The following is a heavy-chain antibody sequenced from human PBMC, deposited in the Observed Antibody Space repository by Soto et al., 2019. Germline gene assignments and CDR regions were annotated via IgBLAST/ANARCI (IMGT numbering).Heavy chain of an antibody. CDR2: VNHSGST. J-gene: IGHJ6*02. CDR3: AREGGTDFGVVIWYSYYYGMDV. Sequence: SETLSLTCAVYGGSFSGYYWSWIGQPPGKGLEWIGEVNHSGSTNYNPSLKSRVTISVDTAKNPFSLNLSSVTAADTAVYYCAREGGTDFGVVIWYSYYYGMDVWGQGTTVTVSS. CDR1: GGSFSGYY. V-gene: IGHV4-34*01. D-gene: IGHD3-3*01.